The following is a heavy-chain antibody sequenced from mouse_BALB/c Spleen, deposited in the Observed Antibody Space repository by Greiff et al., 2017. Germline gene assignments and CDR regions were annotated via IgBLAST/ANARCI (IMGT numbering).Heavy chain of an antibody. CDR2: IWAGGST. D-gene: IGHD2-2*01. J-gene: IGHJ4*01. V-gene: IGHV2-9*02. CDR1: GFSLTSYG. CDR3: AIRLGVTFYAMDY. Sequence: VQGVESGPGLVAPSQSLSITCTVSGFSLTSYGVHWVRQPPGKGLEWLGVIWAGGSTNYNSALMSRLSISKDNSKSQVFLKMNSLQTDDTAMYYCAIRLGVTFYAMDYWGQGTSVTVSS.